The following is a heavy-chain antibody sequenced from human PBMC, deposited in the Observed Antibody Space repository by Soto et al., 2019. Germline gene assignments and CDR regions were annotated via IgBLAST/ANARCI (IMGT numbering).Heavy chain of an antibody. J-gene: IGHJ4*02. CDR3: ARTVQYYDSSGYFDY. CDR2: IYTSGGP. Sequence: QVQLQESGPGLVKPSETLSLTCTVSGVSISSYYWSWIRQPAGKGLEWIGRIYTSGGPNYNPSLKSRVTMSLHTSKNQLSLKLTSVTAADTAVYYCARTVQYYDSSGYFDYWGQGTLVIVSS. V-gene: IGHV4-4*07. CDR1: GVSISSYY. D-gene: IGHD3-22*01.